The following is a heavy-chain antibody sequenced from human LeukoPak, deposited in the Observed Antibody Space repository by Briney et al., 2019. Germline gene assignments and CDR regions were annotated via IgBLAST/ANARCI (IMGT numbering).Heavy chain of an antibody. J-gene: IGHJ4*02. D-gene: IGHD2-8*01. CDR3: ARGPMYAIGHYFDY. Sequence: QPGGSLRLSCAASGFTFSSYEMNWVRQAPGKGLEWVSYISSSGTTIYYADSVKGRFTISRDNAKNSLYLQMNSLRAEDTAVYYCARGPMYAIGHYFDYWGQGTLVTVSS. CDR1: GFTFSSYE. V-gene: IGHV3-48*03. CDR2: ISSSGTTI.